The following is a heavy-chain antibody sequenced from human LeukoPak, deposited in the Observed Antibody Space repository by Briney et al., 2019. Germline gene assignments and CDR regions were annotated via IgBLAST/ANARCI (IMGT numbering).Heavy chain of an antibody. J-gene: IGHJ4*02. Sequence: AGGSLRLAWAASGFTFSSNSMSWVGQEAGKGLEWVSSITSSSSSIYYADSVKGRFTIPRDNAKNSLYLQMNSLRAEDTAVYYCARLPFDYWGQGTLVTVSS. CDR2: ITSSSSSI. CDR1: GFTFSSNS. V-gene: IGHV3-21*01. CDR3: ARLPFDY.